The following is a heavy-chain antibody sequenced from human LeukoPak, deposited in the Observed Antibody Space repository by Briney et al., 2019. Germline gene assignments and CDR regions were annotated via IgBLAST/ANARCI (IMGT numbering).Heavy chain of an antibody. J-gene: IGHJ5*02. CDR3: ARSPADYYDSSGYPPSWFDP. Sequence: PSETLSLTCTVSGGSISSSSYYWGWIRQPPGKGLEWIGSIYYSGSTYYNPSLKSRVTISVDTSKNQFSLKLSPVTAADTAVYYCARSPADYYDSSGYPPSWFDPWGQGTLVTVSS. D-gene: IGHD3-22*01. CDR1: GGSISSSSYY. V-gene: IGHV4-39*01. CDR2: IYYSGST.